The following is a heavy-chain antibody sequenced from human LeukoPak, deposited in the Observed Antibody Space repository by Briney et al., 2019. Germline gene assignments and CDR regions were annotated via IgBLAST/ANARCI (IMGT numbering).Heavy chain of an antibody. Sequence: LPGGSLRLSCAASGFTFSSYGMHWVRQAPGKGLEWVAVIWYDGSNKYYADSVKGRFTISRDNSKNTLYLQMNSLRAEDTAVYYCARELRTDAFDIWGQGTMVTVSS. V-gene: IGHV3-33*01. CDR1: GFTFSSYG. CDR2: IWYDGSNK. CDR3: ARELRTDAFDI. D-gene: IGHD3-10*01. J-gene: IGHJ3*02.